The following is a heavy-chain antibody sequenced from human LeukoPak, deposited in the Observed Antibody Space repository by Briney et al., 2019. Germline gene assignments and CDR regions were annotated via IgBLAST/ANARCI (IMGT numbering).Heavy chain of an antibody. CDR2: IYHSGST. Sequence: PSETLSLTCTVSGGSISSYYWSWIRQPPGKGLEWIGYIYHSGSTNYNPSLKSRVTISVDTSKNQFSLKLSSVTAADTAVYYCARGAIAARFLFDYWGQGTLVTVSS. V-gene: IGHV4-59*01. CDR3: ARGAIAARFLFDY. J-gene: IGHJ4*02. CDR1: GGSISSYY. D-gene: IGHD6-6*01.